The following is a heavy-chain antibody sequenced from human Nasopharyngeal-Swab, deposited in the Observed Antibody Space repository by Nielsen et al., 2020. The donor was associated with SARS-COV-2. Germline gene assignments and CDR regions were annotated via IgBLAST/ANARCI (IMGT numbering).Heavy chain of an antibody. CDR2: INHSGST. J-gene: IGHJ4*02. CDR3: ARGQGTDSSGSYFDY. V-gene: IGHV4-34*01. CDR1: GGSFSGYY. Sequence: SETLSLTCAVYGGSFSGYYWSWIRQPPGKGLEWIGEINHSGSTNYKPSLKSRVTISVDTSKNKFSLKLSSVTAADTAVYYCARGQGTDSSGSYFDYWGQGNLVTVSS. D-gene: IGHD3-22*01.